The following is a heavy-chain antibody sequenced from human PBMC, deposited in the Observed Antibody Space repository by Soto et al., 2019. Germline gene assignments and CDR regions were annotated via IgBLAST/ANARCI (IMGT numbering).Heavy chain of an antibody. D-gene: IGHD1-1*01. CDR1: GFTFSSYA. V-gene: IGHV3-23*04. CDR2: ISRTGGNT. Sequence: EVQLAESGGGLVQPGGSLRLSCAASGFTFSSYAMNWVRQAPGKGLEWVSAISRTGGNTYYADSVKGRFTSSRDNSKNTLDLQMNSLRAEDTAVYYCAKDPLYDWNDEVSYYYYMAVWGKGTTVTVSS. CDR3: AKDPLYDWNDEVSYYYYMAV. J-gene: IGHJ6*03.